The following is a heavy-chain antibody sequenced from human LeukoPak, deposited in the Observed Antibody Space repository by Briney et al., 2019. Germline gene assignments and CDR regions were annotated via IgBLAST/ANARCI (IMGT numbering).Heavy chain of an antibody. J-gene: IGHJ4*02. CDR1: GYTFTGYY. Sequence: GASVKVPCKASGYTFTGYYLHWVRQAPGQGLEWMGWFNPRSGGTNYAQRFQDRVTMTRDTSISTAYMEVSSLRSDDTAVYYCARSTDIVATSGADYWGQGTLVTVSS. CDR2: FNPRSGGT. D-gene: IGHD5-12*01. CDR3: ARSTDIVATSGADY. V-gene: IGHV1-2*02.